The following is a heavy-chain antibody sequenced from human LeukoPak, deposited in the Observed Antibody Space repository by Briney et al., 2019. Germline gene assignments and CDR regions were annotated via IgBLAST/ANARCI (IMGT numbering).Heavy chain of an antibody. Sequence: SETLSLTCAVYGGSFSGYYWSWIRQPPGKGLEWIGEINHSGSTNYNPSVKSRVTISVDTSKNQFSLKLSSVTAADTAVYYWASREGVMLHYFDYWGQGTLVTVSS. D-gene: IGHD3-16*01. CDR1: GGSFSGYY. CDR3: ASREGVMLHYFDY. CDR2: INHSGST. J-gene: IGHJ4*02. V-gene: IGHV4-34*01.